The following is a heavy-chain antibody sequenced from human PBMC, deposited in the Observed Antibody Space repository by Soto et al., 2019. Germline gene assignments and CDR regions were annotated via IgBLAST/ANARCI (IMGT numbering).Heavy chain of an antibody. D-gene: IGHD2-15*01. CDR3: AQRTPRTVLYDY. CDR2: IYHSGST. V-gene: IGHV4-4*02. Sequence: SETLSLTCAVSGGSISSSNWWSRVRQPPGKGLEWIGEIYHSGSTNYNPSLKSRVTISVDKSKNQFSLKLSSVTAADTAVYYCAQRTPRTVLYDYWGQGTLVTVSS. CDR1: GGSISSSNW. J-gene: IGHJ4*02.